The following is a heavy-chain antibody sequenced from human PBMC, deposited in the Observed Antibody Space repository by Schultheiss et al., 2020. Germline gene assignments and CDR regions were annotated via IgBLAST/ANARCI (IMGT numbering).Heavy chain of an antibody. CDR1: GGSFSGYY. CDR3: AKDIQDIVVVPAAITLYYYGMDV. J-gene: IGHJ6*02. D-gene: IGHD2-2*01. CDR2: IYYSGST. Sequence: SQTLSLTCAVYGGSFSGYYWSWIRQPPGKGLEWIGSIYYSGSTNYNPSLKSRVTISVDTSKNQFSLKLSSVTAADTAVYYCAKDIQDIVVVPAAITLYYYGMDVWGQGTTVTVSS. V-gene: IGHV4-34*01.